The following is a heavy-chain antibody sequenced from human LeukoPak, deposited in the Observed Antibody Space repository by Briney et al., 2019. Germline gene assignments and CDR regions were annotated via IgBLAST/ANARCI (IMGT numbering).Heavy chain of an antibody. CDR2: ISSSSSYI. V-gene: IGHV3-21*04. D-gene: IGHD2-2*01. CDR1: GFTFSSYT. CDR3: AKGVVVAPDVTPFDY. J-gene: IGHJ4*02. Sequence: GALRLSCAASGFTFSSYTMNWVRQAPGKGLEWVSFISSSSSYIYYADSVKGRFTISRDNSKNTLYLQMNSLRAEDTAVYYCAKGVVVAPDVTPFDYWGQGTLVTISS.